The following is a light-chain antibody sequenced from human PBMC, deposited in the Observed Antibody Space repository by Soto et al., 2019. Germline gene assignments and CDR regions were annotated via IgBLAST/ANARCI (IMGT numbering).Light chain of an antibody. CDR3: QQYGSSPPWT. CDR2: GAS. CDR1: QSVGSNY. Sequence: EVGWTQSQGTLSLSPGERATLSCRASQSVGSNYLAWYQQKPGQAPRLLIYGASSRATGIPDRFSGSGSGTDFTLTISRLEPEDFAVYYCQQYGSSPPWTFGQGTKVDI. V-gene: IGKV3-20*01. J-gene: IGKJ1*01.